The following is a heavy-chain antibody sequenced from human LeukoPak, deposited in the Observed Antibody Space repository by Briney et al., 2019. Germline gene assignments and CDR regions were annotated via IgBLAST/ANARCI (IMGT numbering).Heavy chain of an antibody. V-gene: IGHV4-38-2*02. CDR1: GYSISSGYY. D-gene: IGHD3-22*01. J-gene: IGHJ3*02. Sequence: PSETLSLTCTVSGYSISSGYYWGWIRQPPGKGLELIGSINHSGGTYYNPSLKSRVTISVDTSKNQFSLKLSSVTAADTAVYYCARVRVYDSSGYYYVPAAFDIWGQGTMVTVSS. CDR3: ARVRVYDSSGYYYVPAAFDI. CDR2: INHSGGT.